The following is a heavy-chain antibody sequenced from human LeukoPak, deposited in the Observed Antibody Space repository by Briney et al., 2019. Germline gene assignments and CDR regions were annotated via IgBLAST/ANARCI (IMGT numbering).Heavy chain of an antibody. CDR1: VYTFIGYY. J-gene: IGHJ3*02. CDR3: AAGYYDILTGYYKGGPQDAFDI. CDR2: IVVGSGNK. Sequence: ASVNVSCQAAVYTFIGYYMHWLRPAAGQGLDWMGWIVVGSGNKSYDKKCQERVTITSDISTSTAYMELSSLRSEDTAVYYGAAGYYDILTGYYKGGPQDAFDIWGQGTMVTVSS. V-gene: IGHV1-58*02. D-gene: IGHD3-9*01.